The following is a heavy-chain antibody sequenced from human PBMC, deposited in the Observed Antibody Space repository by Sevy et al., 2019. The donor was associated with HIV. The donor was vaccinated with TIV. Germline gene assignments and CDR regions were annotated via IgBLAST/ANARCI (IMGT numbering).Heavy chain of an antibody. J-gene: IGHJ4*02. V-gene: IGHV3-21*01. CDR1: GFTFSSYS. CDR3: ARDRPIFGGGFDY. CDR2: ISSSSSYI. Sequence: GGSLRLSCAASGFTFSSYSMNWVRQAPGKGLEWVSSISSSSSYIYYADSVKGRFTISRDNAKNSLYLQMNSLRAEDTAVYYCARDRPIFGGGFDYWGQGTLVTVSS. D-gene: IGHD3-16*01.